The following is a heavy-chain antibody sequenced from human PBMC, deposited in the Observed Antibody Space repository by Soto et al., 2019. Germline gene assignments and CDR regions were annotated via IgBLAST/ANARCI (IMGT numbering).Heavy chain of an antibody. V-gene: IGHV4-59*01. CDR3: ASMIGDPVLSFDS. CDR2: IFYSGST. J-gene: IGHJ5*01. CDR1: GGSISSYY. D-gene: IGHD3-10*02. Sequence: QVQLQESGPGLVKPSETLSLTCTVSGGSISSYYWSWIRQPPGKGLEWIGFIFYSGSTSYNPSLKRRFTISIDTSEYQFSLKLNSVTAADTAVYYCASMIGDPVLSFDSWGQGTLVAVSS.